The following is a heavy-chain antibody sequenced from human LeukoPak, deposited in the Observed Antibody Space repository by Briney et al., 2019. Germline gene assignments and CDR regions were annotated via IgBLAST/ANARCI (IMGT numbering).Heavy chain of an antibody. Sequence: ASVKVSFKASGYTFTAYYVHWVRQAPGQGLEWMGWINPNSGGTNYAQKFQGRVTMTRDTSISTAYMELSRLTSDDTALYYCARVLYYYGSGNVWGQGTLVTVSS. J-gene: IGHJ4*02. CDR3: ARVLYYYGSGNV. D-gene: IGHD3-10*01. CDR2: INPNSGGT. CDR1: GYTFTAYY. V-gene: IGHV1-2*02.